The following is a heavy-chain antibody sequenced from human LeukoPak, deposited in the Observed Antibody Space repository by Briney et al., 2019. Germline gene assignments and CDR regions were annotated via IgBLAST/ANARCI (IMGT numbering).Heavy chain of an antibody. CDR1: GYTFTSYG. D-gene: IGHD2-2*01. CDR3: ARGTDIVVVPAAICRDCFDP. Sequence: ASVKVSCTASGYTFTSYGISWVRQAPGQGLEWMGWISAYNGNTNYAQKLQGRVTMTTDTSTSTAYMELRSLRSDDTAVYYCARGTDIVVVPAAICRDCFDPWGQGTLVTVSS. J-gene: IGHJ5*02. CDR2: ISAYNGNT. V-gene: IGHV1-18*01.